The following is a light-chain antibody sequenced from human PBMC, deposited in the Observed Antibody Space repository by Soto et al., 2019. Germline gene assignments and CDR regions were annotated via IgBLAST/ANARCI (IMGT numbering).Light chain of an antibody. Sequence: QSVLTQPPSVSGAPGQRVTISCTGSSSNIGAGYDVHWYQQLPGTAPKLLIYGNSNRPSGVPDRFSGSKSGTSAALASTVLRADDEVDYYCQSYDSSLSGWVFGGGTKVTVL. V-gene: IGLV1-40*01. CDR2: GNS. CDR1: SSNIGAGYD. J-gene: IGLJ3*02. CDR3: QSYDSSLSGWV.